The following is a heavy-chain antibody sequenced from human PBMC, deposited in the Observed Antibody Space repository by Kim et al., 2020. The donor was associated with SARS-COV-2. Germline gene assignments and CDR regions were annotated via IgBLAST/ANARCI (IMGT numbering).Heavy chain of an antibody. V-gene: IGHV1-3*01. Sequence: YSQKVQARVTITTDTTANTAYMELSSLRSADTAMYYCARGLATISTEFDYWGLGTLVTVSS. D-gene: IGHD5-12*01. CDR3: ARGLATISTEFDY. J-gene: IGHJ4*02.